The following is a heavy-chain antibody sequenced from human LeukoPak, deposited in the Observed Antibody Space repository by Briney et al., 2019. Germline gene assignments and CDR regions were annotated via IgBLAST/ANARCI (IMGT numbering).Heavy chain of an antibody. CDR3: ARDLGYSSGPNY. CDR1: GFTFSTYA. Sequence: PGRSLRLSCAASGFTFSTYAMHWVRQAPGKGLEWVAVIPYDGSSKYYVDSVKGRFTISRDNAKNSLYLQMNSLRAEDTAVYYCARDLGYSSGPNYWGQGTRVTVSS. J-gene: IGHJ4*02. D-gene: IGHD6-19*01. CDR2: IPYDGSSK. V-gene: IGHV3-30*04.